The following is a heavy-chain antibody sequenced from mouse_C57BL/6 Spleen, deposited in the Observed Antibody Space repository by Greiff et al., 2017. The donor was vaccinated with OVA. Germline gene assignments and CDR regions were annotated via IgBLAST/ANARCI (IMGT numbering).Heavy chain of an antibody. CDR2: INPSNGGT. J-gene: IGHJ1*03. V-gene: IGHV1-53*01. D-gene: IGHD1-1*01. CDR1: TSYW. CDR3: ARGKNYYGSRGYFDV. Sequence: VQLQQPGTELVKPGASVKLSFTSYWMHWVKQRPGQGLEWIGNINPSNGGTNYNEKFKSKATLTVDKSSSTAYMQLSSLTSEDSAVYYCARGKNYYGSRGYFDVWGTGTTVTVSS.